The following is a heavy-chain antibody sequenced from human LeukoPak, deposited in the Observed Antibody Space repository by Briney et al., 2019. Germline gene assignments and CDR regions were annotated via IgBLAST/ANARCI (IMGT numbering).Heavy chain of an antibody. Sequence: SETLSLTCTVSGGSISSSRYYWDWIRQPPGKGLEWIGSIYYSGSTYYNPSLKSRVTISVDTSKNQFSLKLSSVTAADTAVYYCARRPGSSGYYWGQGTLVTVSS. V-gene: IGHV4-39*01. D-gene: IGHD3-22*01. CDR1: GGSISSSRYY. CDR3: ARRPGSSGYY. J-gene: IGHJ4*02. CDR2: IYYSGST.